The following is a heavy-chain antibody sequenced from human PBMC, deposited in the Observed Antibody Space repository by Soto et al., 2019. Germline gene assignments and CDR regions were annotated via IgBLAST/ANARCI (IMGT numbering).Heavy chain of an antibody. CDR2: INENGGGK. CDR1: GFTFSSYW. J-gene: IGHJ6*04. CDR3: ARRDLVRGAKPMDV. V-gene: IGHV3-7*01. D-gene: IGHD3-10*01. Sequence: EVQLVESGGGLVQPGGSLRLSCAASGFTFSSYWMTWVRQAPGEGLEWVANINENGGGKYYMDSVKGRFTISRDNAKNSLYLQMNSLRAEDTAVYYCARRDLVRGAKPMDVWGKGTTVTVSS.